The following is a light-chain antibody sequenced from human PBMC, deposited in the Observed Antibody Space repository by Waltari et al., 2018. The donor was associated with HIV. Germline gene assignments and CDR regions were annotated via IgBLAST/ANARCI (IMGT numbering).Light chain of an antibody. Sequence: QSALTQPASVSGSPGQSITISCTGTSSDVGSYNLVSWYQQHPVKAPKLMIYEVSERPSGVSNRFSGSKSGNTASLTISGLQAEDEADYYCCSYAGSSYVFGTGTKVTVL. V-gene: IGLV2-23*02. CDR1: SSDVGSYNL. CDR2: EVS. J-gene: IGLJ1*01. CDR3: CSYAGSSYV.